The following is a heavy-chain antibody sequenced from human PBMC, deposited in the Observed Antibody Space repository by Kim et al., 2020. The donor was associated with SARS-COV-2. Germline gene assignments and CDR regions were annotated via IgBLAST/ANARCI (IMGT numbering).Heavy chain of an antibody. V-gene: IGHV4-59*11. Sequence: SETLSLTCTVSGGSFGSHYWSWIRQPPGGRLEWIGFFYYGGATDDKSNFRSRVTIFVNASKNQFPLNLNSVTAADTAVHYCARSTWGLDWYFEIWGRGTL. CDR3: ARSTWGLDWYFEI. D-gene: IGHD1-26*01. CDR2: FYYGGAT. CDR1: GGSFGSHY. J-gene: IGHJ2*01.